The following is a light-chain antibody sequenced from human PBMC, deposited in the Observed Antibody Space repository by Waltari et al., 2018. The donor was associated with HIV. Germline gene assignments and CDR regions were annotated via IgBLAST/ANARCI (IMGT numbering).Light chain of an antibody. J-gene: IGKJ1*01. Sequence: EIVMTQSPDTLSVSPEESATLSCRASQSVTTNLAWYQQKPGQAPRLLFYVSSTRATGLPDRFSGSGSGTEFTLTISSLQSEDSGVYYCQQDNHWPWTFGQGTTVEIK. CDR1: QSVTTN. CDR2: VSS. V-gene: IGKV3-15*01. CDR3: QQDNHWPWT.